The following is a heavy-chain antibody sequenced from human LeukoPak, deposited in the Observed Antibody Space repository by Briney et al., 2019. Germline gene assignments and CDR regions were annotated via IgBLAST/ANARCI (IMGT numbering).Heavy chain of an antibody. CDR3: ARGGYYGSGNDFRFDP. J-gene: IGHJ5*02. Sequence: SETLSLTCTVSGGSISSYYWSWIRQPPGKGLEWIGYIYYSGSTNYKPSLRSRVTISVDTSKNQFSLKLSSVTAADTAVYYCARGGYYGSGNDFRFDPWGQGTLVTVSS. V-gene: IGHV4-59*01. D-gene: IGHD3-10*01. CDR2: IYYSGST. CDR1: GGSISSYY.